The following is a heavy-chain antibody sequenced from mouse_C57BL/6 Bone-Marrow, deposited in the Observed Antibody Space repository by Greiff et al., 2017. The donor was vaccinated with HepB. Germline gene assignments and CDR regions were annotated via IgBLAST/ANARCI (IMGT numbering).Heavy chain of an antibody. CDR2: IYPGNSDT. V-gene: IGHV1-5*01. J-gene: IGHJ2*01. CDR1: GYTFTSYW. Sequence: EVQLQQSGTVLARPGASVKMSCKTSGYTFTSYWMHWVKQRPGQGLEWIGAIYPGNSDTSYNQKFKGKAKLTAVTSASTAYMELSSLTNEDSAVYYCTRATYYSNYVVTIDFDYWGQGTTLTVSS. D-gene: IGHD2-5*01. CDR3: TRATYYSNYVVTIDFDY.